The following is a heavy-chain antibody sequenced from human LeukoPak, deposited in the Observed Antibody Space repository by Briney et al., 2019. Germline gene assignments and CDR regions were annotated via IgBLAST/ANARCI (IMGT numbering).Heavy chain of an antibody. Sequence: PSETLSLTCAGYGGSFSGYYWSWIRQPPGKGLEWIGEINHSGSTNYNPSLKSRVTISVDTSKNQFSLKLSSVPAADTAVYYCARHAYCTNGVCYVRAFDIWGQGTMVTVSS. J-gene: IGHJ3*02. CDR1: GGSFSGYY. V-gene: IGHV4-34*01. CDR2: INHSGST. D-gene: IGHD2-8*01. CDR3: ARHAYCTNGVCYVRAFDI.